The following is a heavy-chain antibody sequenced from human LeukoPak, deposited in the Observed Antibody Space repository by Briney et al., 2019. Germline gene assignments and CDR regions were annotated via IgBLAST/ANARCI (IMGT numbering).Heavy chain of an antibody. CDR3: AKDPWGSDYYGMDV. CDR2: ISGSGGST. V-gene: IGHV3-23*01. J-gene: IGHJ6*02. Sequence: GGSLRLSCAASGFTFSSYAMSWVRQAPGKGLEWVSAISGSGGSTYYADSVKGRFTISRDNSKNTLYLQMNSLRAEDTAVYYCAKDPWGSDYYGMDVWGQGTTVTVSS. D-gene: IGHD3-16*01. CDR1: GFTFSSYA.